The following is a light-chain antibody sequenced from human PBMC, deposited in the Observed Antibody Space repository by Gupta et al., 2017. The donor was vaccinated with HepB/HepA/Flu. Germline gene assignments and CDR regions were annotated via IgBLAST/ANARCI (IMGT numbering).Light chain of an antibody. V-gene: IGLV2-23*02. J-gene: IGLJ2*01. CDR3: CSFGDGGILL. CDR1: SSDVGTYNL. CDR2: QVS. Sequence: GQSITISCTGTSSDVGTYNLVSWYQQYPGKVPKVMIYQVSNRPSGVSDRFSGSKSGNTASLTISGLQAEDEADYYCCSFGDGGILLFGRGTKLTVL.